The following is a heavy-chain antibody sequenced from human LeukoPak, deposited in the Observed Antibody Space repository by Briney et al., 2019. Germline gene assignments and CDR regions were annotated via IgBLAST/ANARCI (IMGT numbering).Heavy chain of an antibody. Sequence: GSLRLSCAASGFTVSSNYMSWVRQAPGKGLEWVSVIYSGGSTYYADSVKGRFTISRDNSKNTLYLQMNSLRAEDTAVYYCARGGGRRWLQSYAFDIWGQGTMVTVSS. J-gene: IGHJ3*02. CDR3: ARGGGRRWLQSYAFDI. CDR2: IYSGGST. CDR1: GFTVSSNY. V-gene: IGHV3-53*01. D-gene: IGHD5-12*01.